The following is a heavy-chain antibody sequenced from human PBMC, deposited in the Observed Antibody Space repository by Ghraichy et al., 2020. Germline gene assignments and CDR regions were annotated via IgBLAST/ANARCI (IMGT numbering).Heavy chain of an antibody. CDR3: AGGDASDFWSGSVNFDY. CDR1: GGSISSSSYY. D-gene: IGHD3-3*01. CDR2: IYYSGST. J-gene: IGHJ4*02. V-gene: IGHV4-39*01. Sequence: SETLSLTCTVSGGSISSSSYYWGWIRQPPGKGLEWIGSIYYSGSTYYNPSLKSRVTISVDTSKNQFSLKLSSVTAADTAVYYCAGGDASDFWSGSVNFDYWGQGTLVTVSS.